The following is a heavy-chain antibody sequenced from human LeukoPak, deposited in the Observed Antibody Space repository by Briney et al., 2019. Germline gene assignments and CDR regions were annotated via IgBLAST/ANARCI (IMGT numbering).Heavy chain of an antibody. V-gene: IGHV1-2*02. CDR2: INPNGGGT. Sequence: ASVKVSCKASGYTFTGFYMHWVRQAPGQGLEWMGWINPNGGGTDYAQKFQGRVTMTSDTSISTAYMELSRLRSEDTAVYYCARGNGFTLDFWGQGTPVTVSS. CDR1: GYTFTGFY. D-gene: IGHD2-8*01. CDR3: ARGNGFTLDF. J-gene: IGHJ4*02.